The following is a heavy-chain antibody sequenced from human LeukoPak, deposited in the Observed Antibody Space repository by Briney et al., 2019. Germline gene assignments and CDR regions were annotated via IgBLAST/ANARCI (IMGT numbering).Heavy chain of an antibody. CDR1: GGSISSSSYY. Sequence: PSETLSLTCTVSGGSISSSSYYWGWIRQPPGKGLEWIGSIYHSGSTYYNPSLKSRVTVSVDTSKNQFSLKLSSVTAADTAVYYCARGGFPFDYWGQGTLVTVSS. CDR3: ARGGFPFDY. D-gene: IGHD5-12*01. J-gene: IGHJ4*02. CDR2: IYHSGST. V-gene: IGHV4-39*07.